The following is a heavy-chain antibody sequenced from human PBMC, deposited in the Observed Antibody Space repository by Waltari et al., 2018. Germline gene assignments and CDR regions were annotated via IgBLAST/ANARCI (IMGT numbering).Heavy chain of an antibody. CDR1: GYTFTDYY. D-gene: IGHD3-10*01. CDR3: AMPHTSMVRGGFYYFDY. Sequence: EVQLVQSGAEVKKPGATVKISCKASGYTFTDYYMHWVQQAPGKGLEWMGRVDPEDGETIYAEKFQGRVTITADTSTDTAYMELSSLRSEDTAVYYCAMPHTSMVRGGFYYFDYWGQGTLVTVSS. V-gene: IGHV1-69-2*01. J-gene: IGHJ4*02. CDR2: VDPEDGET.